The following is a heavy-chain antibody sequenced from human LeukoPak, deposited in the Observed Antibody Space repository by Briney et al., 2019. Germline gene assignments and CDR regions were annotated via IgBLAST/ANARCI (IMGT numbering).Heavy chain of an antibody. V-gene: IGHV4-4*07. J-gene: IGHJ3*02. CDR2: IYSSGST. CDR1: GGSISSYY. D-gene: IGHD3-3*01. Sequence: SETLSLTCAVSGGSISSYYWSWIRQPAGKGLEWIGRIYSSGSTNYNLSLNSRVTMSVGTSENQFSLNLRSVTAADTAVYHCARQSSTYYDVLSGPLAIWGQGTMLSVPS. CDR3: ARQSSTYYDVLSGPLAI.